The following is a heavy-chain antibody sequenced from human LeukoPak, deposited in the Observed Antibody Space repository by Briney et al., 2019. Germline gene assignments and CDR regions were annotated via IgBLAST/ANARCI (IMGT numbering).Heavy chain of an antibody. J-gene: IGHJ6*02. Sequence: SETLSLTCTVSGGSISSYYWSWIRQPPGRGLEWIGYIYYSGSTNYNPSLKSRVTISVDTSKDQFSLKLSSVTAADTAVYYCARDGAAWGYGMDVWGQGTTVTVS. CDR2: IYYSGST. CDR1: GGSISSYY. V-gene: IGHV4-59*01. CDR3: ARDGAAWGYGMDV. D-gene: IGHD2-15*01.